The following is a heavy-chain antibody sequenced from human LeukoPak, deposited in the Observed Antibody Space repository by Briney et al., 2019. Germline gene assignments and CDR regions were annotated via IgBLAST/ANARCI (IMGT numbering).Heavy chain of an antibody. J-gene: IGHJ5*02. D-gene: IGHD1-26*01. CDR2: IIPILGIA. Sequence: SVKVSCKASGGTFSSYAISWVRQAPGQGLEWMGRIIPILGIANYAQKFQGRVAITADKSTSTAYMELSSLRSEDTAVYYCAREVRVGGSGSLKPWGQGTLVTVS. CDR3: AREVRVGGSGSLKP. CDR1: GGTFSSYA. V-gene: IGHV1-69*04.